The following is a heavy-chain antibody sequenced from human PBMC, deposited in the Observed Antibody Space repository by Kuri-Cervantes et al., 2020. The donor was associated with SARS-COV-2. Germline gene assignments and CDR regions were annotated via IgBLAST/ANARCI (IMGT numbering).Heavy chain of an antibody. V-gene: IGHV1-69*05. J-gene: IGHJ3*02. D-gene: IGHD3-3*01. Sequence: SVKVSCKASGYTFTSYAISWVRQAPGQGLEWMGGIIPIFGTANYAQKFQGRVTITTDESTSTAYMELSSLRSEDTAVYYCARSEAARVLRFLEWFVLRAFDIWGQGTMVTVSS. CDR3: ARSEAARVLRFLEWFVLRAFDI. CDR2: IIPIFGTA. CDR1: GYTFTSYA.